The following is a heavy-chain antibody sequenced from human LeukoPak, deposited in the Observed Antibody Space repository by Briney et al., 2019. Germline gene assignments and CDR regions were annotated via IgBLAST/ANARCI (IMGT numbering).Heavy chain of an antibody. CDR2: INPDSGDT. V-gene: IGHV1-2*02. CDR3: ARSDSYTWFDP. Sequence: ASVKVSCKASGYTFTGNYIHWMRQAPGQGLEWMGWINPDSGDTSYAQKFQGRVTMTRDTSISTVYVELSRLRSDDTAVYYCARSDSYTWFDPWGQGTLVTVSS. D-gene: IGHD2-15*01. J-gene: IGHJ5*02. CDR1: GYTFTGNY.